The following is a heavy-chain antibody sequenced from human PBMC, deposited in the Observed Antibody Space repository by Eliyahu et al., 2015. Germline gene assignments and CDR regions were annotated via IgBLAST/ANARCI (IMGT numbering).Heavy chain of an antibody. Sequence: EVQLVESGGGLVQPGGSLRLSCXASXXTFSSSWMSWVRXAPGXGLEWVANIKEDGSEKYYVDAVEGRFTISRDNAKNSLYLQMNSLRAEDTAVYYCARDLYYQTFDYWGQGTLVTVSS. V-gene: IGHV3-7*01. CDR1: XXTFSSSW. CDR2: IKEDGSEK. D-gene: IGHD3-10*01. J-gene: IGHJ4*02. CDR3: ARDLYYQTFDY.